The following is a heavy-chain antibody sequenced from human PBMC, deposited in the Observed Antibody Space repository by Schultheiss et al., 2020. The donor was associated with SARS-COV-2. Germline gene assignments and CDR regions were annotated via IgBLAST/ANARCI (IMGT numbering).Heavy chain of an antibody. D-gene: IGHD3-3*01. V-gene: IGHV1-69*05. Sequence: SVKVSCKASGGTFSSYAISWVRQAPGQGLEWMGGIIPIFGTANYAQKFQERVTITRDMSTSTAYMELSSLRSEDTAVYYCASAVSSLEWLDHYGMDVWGQGTTVTVSS. CDR3: ASAVSSLEWLDHYGMDV. CDR2: IIPIFGTA. CDR1: GGTFSSYA. J-gene: IGHJ6*02.